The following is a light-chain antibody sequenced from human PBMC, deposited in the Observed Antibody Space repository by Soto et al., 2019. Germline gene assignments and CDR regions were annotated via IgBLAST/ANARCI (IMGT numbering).Light chain of an antibody. CDR3: SSWTSSTTQV. V-gene: IGLV2-14*01. Sequence: QSALTQPASVSGSPGQSITISFTGTSSDVGGYNFVSWYQQHPGKAPKLMIFEFNNRPSGVSNRFSGSKSGNTASLTISGLQAEDEADYYCSSWTSSTTQVLGGGTKLTVL. CDR1: SSDVGGYNF. CDR2: EFN. J-gene: IGLJ2*01.